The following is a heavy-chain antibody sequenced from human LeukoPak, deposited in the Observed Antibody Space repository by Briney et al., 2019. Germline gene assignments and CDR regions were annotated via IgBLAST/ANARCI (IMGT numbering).Heavy chain of an antibody. V-gene: IGHV4-39*01. CDR2: IYFSGST. D-gene: IGHD3-10*01. CDR3: ARRVFASGRLDY. J-gene: IGHJ4*02. CDR1: GGSISSSDYY. Sequence: PSETLSLTCTVSGGSISSSDYYWGWIRQPPGKGLEWIGNIYFSGSTYYNPSLKSRVTISVDASKNQFSLKPRSVTAADTAIYFCARRVFASGRLDYWGQGTLVTVSS.